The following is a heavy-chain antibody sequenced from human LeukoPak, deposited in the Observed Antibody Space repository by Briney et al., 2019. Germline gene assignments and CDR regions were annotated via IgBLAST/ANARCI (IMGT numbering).Heavy chain of an antibody. D-gene: IGHD3-9*01. CDR2: FDPEDGET. CDR3: ATDRTHYDILTGLSYGSSWSGD. V-gene: IGHV1-24*01. CDR1: GYSLTDLS. Sequence: ASVTVACEVSGYSLTDLSIHWVRQAPGKGLEWMGGFDPEDGETIYAQKFQGRVTMTEDTSTDTAYMELSSLRSEDTAVYYCATDRTHYDILTGLSYGSSWSGDWGQGTLVTVSS. J-gene: IGHJ4*02.